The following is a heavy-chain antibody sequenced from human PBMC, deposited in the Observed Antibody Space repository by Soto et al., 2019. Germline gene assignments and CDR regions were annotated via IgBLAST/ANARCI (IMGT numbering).Heavy chain of an antibody. V-gene: IGHV3-30-3*01. D-gene: IGHD3-22*01. CDR1: GFTFSSYA. Sequence: PGGSLRLSCSASGFTFSSYAMHWVRQAPGKGLAWVAVISYDGSNKYYADSVKGRFTISRDNSKNTLYLQMNSLRAEDTAVYYCARSYDSSGYYNSDYWGQGTLVNVSS. CDR3: ARSYDSSGYYNSDY. CDR2: ISYDGSNK. J-gene: IGHJ4*02.